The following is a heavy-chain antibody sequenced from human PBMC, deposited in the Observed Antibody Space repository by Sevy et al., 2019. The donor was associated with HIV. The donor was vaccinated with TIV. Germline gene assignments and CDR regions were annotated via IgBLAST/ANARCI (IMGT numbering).Heavy chain of an antibody. CDR3: AKLPAGTLIGWFDP. D-gene: IGHD6-13*01. J-gene: IGHJ5*02. V-gene: IGHV3-23*01. Sequence: GGSLRLSCAASGFTFSSYAMSWVRQAPGKGLEWVSAISGSGGSTYYADSVKGRFTISRDNSENTLYLQMNSLRAEDTAVYYCAKLPAGTLIGWFDPWGQGTLVTVSS. CDR2: ISGSGGST. CDR1: GFTFSSYA.